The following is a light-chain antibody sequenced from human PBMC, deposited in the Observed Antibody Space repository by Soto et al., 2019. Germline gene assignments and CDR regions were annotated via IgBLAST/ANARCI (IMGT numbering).Light chain of an antibody. CDR1: QGISTS. CDR2: AAS. V-gene: IGKV1-9*01. J-gene: IGKJ1*01. CDR3: QQMDSYPRT. Sequence: IQLTQSPSSLSASVGDRVTITCRAGQGISTSLAWYQQKPGKAPNLLISAASTLQTGGPSRFSGSGSGTDFALTISSLQPEDFATYYCQQMDSYPRTFGQGTKVEIK.